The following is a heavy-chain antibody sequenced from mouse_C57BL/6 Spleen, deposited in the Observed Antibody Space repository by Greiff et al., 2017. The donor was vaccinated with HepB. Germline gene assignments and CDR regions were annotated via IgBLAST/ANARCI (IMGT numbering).Heavy chain of an antibody. CDR3: ARDYDYDVLLDY. J-gene: IGHJ4*01. CDR1: GFTFSDYG. Sequence: EVKLMESGGGLVKPGGSLKLSCAASGFTFSDYGMHWVRQAPEKGLEWVAYISSGSSSIYYADTVKGRFTISRDNAKNTLFLQMTSLRSEDTAMYYCARDYDYDVLLDYWGQGTSVTVSS. V-gene: IGHV5-17*01. D-gene: IGHD2-4*01. CDR2: ISSGSSSI.